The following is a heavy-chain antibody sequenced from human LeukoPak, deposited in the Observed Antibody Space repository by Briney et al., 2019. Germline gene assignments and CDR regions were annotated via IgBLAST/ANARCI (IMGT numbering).Heavy chain of an antibody. CDR1: GYTFTSYD. J-gene: IGHJ4*02. D-gene: IGHD2-2*01. V-gene: IGHV1-8*03. CDR2: INPNSGNT. CDR3: ARGHNCSSTSCPYYFDY. Sequence: GASVKVSCKASGYTFTSYDINWVRQATGQGLEWMGWINPNSGNTGYAQKFQGRVTITRNTSISTAYMELSSLRSEDTAVYYCARGHNCSSTSCPYYFDYWGQGTLVTVSS.